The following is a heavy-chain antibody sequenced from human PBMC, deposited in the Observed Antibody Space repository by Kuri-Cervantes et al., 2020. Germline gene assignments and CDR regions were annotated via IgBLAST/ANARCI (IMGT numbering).Heavy chain of an antibody. V-gene: IGHV3-7*01. CDR2: IKQDGSEK. D-gene: IGHD4-17*01. CDR3: ARYVYGVTTQFDY. CDR1: GFTFSSHS. Sequence: ETLSLTCAASGFTFSSHSMAWVRQAPGKGLEWVATIKQDGSEKFYVDSVRGRFTISRDNAENSLYLQMDSLRAEDTAVYYCARYVYGVTTQFDYWGQGTLVTVSS. J-gene: IGHJ4*02.